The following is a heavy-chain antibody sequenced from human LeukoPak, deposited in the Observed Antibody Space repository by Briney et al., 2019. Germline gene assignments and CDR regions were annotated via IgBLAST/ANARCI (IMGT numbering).Heavy chain of an antibody. CDR2: ISSSGGST. CDR3: ARAVYPQQPFDY. J-gene: IGHJ4*02. Sequence: PGGSLRLSCAASGFNFRNYAMTWVRQAPGKGLEWVSAISSSGGSTYYTDSVKGRFTVSRDNSKNTLYLQMNSLRAEDTAVYYCARAVYPQQPFDYWGQGTLVTVSS. V-gene: IGHV3-23*01. D-gene: IGHD6-13*01. CDR1: GFNFRNYA.